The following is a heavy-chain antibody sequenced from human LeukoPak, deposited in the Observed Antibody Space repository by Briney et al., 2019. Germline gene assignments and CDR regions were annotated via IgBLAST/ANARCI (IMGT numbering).Heavy chain of an antibody. J-gene: IGHJ3*02. D-gene: IGHD3-22*01. CDR2: VYSSGST. CDR3: ARSYYYESSGSRDALDM. Sequence: SQTLSLTCTVSGGSISSSNYYWNWIRQPAGKGLEWIGRVYSSGSTNYNPSLKSRVTVSVDTPKNQFSLRLSSVTAADTAMYYCARSYYYESSGSRDALDMWLEATMVSVS. V-gene: IGHV4-61*02. CDR1: GGSISSSNYY.